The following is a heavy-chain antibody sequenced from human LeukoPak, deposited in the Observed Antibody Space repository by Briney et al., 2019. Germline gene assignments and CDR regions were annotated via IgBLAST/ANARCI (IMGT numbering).Heavy chain of an antibody. CDR2: INPSGGST. D-gene: IGHD2-15*01. Sequence: ASVKVSCKASGYTFTSYYMHWVRQAPGQGLEWMGIINPSGGSTSYAQKFQGRVTMTRDTSTSTVYMELSSLRSEDTAVYYCASSSGGSSDYYYGMDVWGQGTTVTVSS. CDR3: ASSSGGSSDYYYGMDV. CDR1: GYTFTSYY. V-gene: IGHV1-46*01. J-gene: IGHJ6*02.